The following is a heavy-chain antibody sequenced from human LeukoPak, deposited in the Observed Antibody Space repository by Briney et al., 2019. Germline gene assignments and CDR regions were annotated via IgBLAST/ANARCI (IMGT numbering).Heavy chain of an antibody. CDR3: AKVLYCSGGRCGGLDY. V-gene: IGHV3-23*01. D-gene: IGHD2-15*01. J-gene: IGHJ4*02. Sequence: PGGSLRLSCAASAFTFSNYGMSWVRQAPGKGLEWVSAITGSGDGTYYADSVKDRFTISRDNSKNTLSLQMNGLRAEDTAVYYCAKVLYCSGGRCGGLDYWGQGTLVTVSS. CDR2: ITGSGDGT. CDR1: AFTFSNYG.